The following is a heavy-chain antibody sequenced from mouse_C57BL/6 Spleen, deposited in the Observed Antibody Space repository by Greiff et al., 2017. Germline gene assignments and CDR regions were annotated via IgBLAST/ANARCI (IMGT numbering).Heavy chain of an antibody. V-gene: IGHV1-81*01. CDR3: ARNYYGSSYVGNFDY. Sequence: QVQLQQSGAELARPGASVKLSCKASGYTFTSYGISWVKQRTGQGLEWIGEIYPRSGNTYYNEKFKGKATLTADKSSSTAYMGLRSLTSEDSAVYFCARNYYGSSYVGNFDYWGQGTTLTVSS. J-gene: IGHJ2*01. D-gene: IGHD1-1*01. CDR2: IYPRSGNT. CDR1: GYTFTSYG.